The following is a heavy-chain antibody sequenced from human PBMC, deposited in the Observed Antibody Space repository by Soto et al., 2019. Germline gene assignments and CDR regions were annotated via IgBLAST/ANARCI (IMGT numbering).Heavy chain of an antibody. D-gene: IGHD6-19*01. V-gene: IGHV5-10-1*01. Sequence: GESLKISCQGSGYSFTSYWIIWVRQMPGKGLEWLGTIDPNDPYPNYSPSFQGRVTISADTSINTAYLQWSSLKASDTAIYYCARRPWLAPGNGSDVWGKGTTVTVSS. CDR3: ARRPWLAPGNGSDV. CDR1: GYSFTSYW. CDR2: IDPNDPYP. J-gene: IGHJ6*04.